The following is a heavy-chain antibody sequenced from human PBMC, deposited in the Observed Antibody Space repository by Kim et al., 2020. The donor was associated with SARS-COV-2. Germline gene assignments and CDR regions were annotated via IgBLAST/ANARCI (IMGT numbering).Heavy chain of an antibody. D-gene: IGHD1-26*01. V-gene: IGHV1-2*02. J-gene: IGHJ5*02. CDR3: AREIVSSGSYEAAFDP. Sequence: ASVKVSCKASGYTFTGYYMHWVRQAPGQGLEWMGWINPNSGGTNYAQKFQGRVTMTRDTSISTAYMELSRLRSDDTAVYYCAREIVSSGSYEAAFDPWGQGTLVTVSS. CDR2: INPNSGGT. CDR1: GYTFTGYY.